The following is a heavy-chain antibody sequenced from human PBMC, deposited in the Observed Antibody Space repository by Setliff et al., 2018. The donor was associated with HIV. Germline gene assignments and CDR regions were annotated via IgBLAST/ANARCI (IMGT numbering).Heavy chain of an antibody. CDR3: ARSESSGYSLPYTRFDD. D-gene: IGHD3-22*01. CDR1: EFTFSSYS. V-gene: IGHV3-21*01. J-gene: IGHJ5*02. CDR2: ISSSGNYI. Sequence: GGSLRLSCAASEFTFSSYSMNWVRQAPGKGLEWVSSISSSGNYINYADSVKGRFTISRDNAKNSLDLQMNSLRAEDTAVYFCARSESSGYSLPYTRFDDWGQGALVTVSS.